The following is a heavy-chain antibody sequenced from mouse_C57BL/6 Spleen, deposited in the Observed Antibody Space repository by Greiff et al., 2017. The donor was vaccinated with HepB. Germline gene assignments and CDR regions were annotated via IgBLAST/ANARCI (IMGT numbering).Heavy chain of an antibody. J-gene: IGHJ2*01. Sequence: EVQLQHSGPELVKPGASVKMSCKASGYTFTDYNMHWVKQSHGKSLEWIGYINPNNGGTSYNQKFKGKATLTVNKSSSTAYMELRSLTSEDSAVYYCASYYGSDYFDYWGQGTTLTVSS. CDR3: ASYYGSDYFDY. CDR2: INPNNGGT. CDR1: GYTFTDYN. D-gene: IGHD1-1*01. V-gene: IGHV1-22*01.